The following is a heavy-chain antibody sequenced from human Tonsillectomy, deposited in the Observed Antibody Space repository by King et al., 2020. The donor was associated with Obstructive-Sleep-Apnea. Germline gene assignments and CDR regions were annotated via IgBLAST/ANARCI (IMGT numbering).Heavy chain of an antibody. V-gene: IGHV4-38-2*02. CDR1: GYSISSGYY. D-gene: IGHD3-22*01. Sequence: QLQESGPGLVKPSETLSLTCTVSGYSISSGYYWGWIRQPPGKGLEWIGSIYHSGSTYYNPSLKSLVTISVDTPKNQFSLKLSSVTAADTAVYYRARDYYYDSSSYYVDYWRQRTLVTVSS. CDR2: IYHSGST. J-gene: IGHJ4*02. CDR3: ARDYYYDSSSYYVDY.